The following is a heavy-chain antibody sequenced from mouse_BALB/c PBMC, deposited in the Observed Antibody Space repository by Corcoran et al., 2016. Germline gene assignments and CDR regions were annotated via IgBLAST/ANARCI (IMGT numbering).Heavy chain of an antibody. D-gene: IGHD2-10*01. V-gene: IGHV9-4*02. CDR2: INTHSGVP. Sequence: QIQLVQSGPELKKPGETVRISCKASGYTFTTAGMQWVQKMPGKGLKWIGWINTHSGVPKYAEDFKVRFAFSLETSASTAYLQISNLKNEDTATYFCASLLFDYWGQGTTLTVSS. J-gene: IGHJ2*01. CDR1: GYTFTTAG. CDR3: ASLLFDY.